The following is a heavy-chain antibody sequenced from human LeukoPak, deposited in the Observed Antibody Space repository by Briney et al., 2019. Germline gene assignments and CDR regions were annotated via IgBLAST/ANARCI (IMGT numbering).Heavy chain of an antibody. V-gene: IGHV3-30*02. J-gene: IGHJ4*02. CDR1: AFTFSSYG. D-gene: IGHD5-12*01. CDR2: IRYDGSNK. CDR3: AKDRSVGYSGYVLDY. Sequence: GGSLRLSCAASAFTFSSYGMHWVRQAPGKGLERVAFIRYDGSNKYYADSVKGRFTISRDNSKNTLYLQMNSLRAEDTAVYYCAKDRSVGYSGYVLDYWGQGTLVTVSS.